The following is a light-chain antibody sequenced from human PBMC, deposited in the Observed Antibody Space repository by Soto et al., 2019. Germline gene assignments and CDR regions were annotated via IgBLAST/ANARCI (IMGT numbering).Light chain of an antibody. CDR3: QQYNKWPPRT. V-gene: IGKV3-15*01. CDR2: GAS. CDR1: QSVSSN. Sequence: DIVMTQSPATLSVSPGERATLYCRASQSVSSNLAWYQQRPGQAPRLLIYGASNRATGIPARFSGSGSGTEFTLTINSLQSEDFAVYYCQQYNKWPPRTFGQGTKVEIK. J-gene: IGKJ1*01.